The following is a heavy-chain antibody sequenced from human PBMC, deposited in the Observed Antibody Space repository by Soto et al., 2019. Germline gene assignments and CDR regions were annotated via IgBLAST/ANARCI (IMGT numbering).Heavy chain of an antibody. J-gene: IGHJ4*02. CDR1: GYTFTNSY. CDR3: VRKLAAGDF. Sequence: QVQLVQSGAAVKKPGASVKVSCKASGYTFTNSYIHWVRQAPEQGLEWMALLNPNGGSTNYAQSLQGRVTVTRDTSTSTAYMELTGLRAEDTAVYYCVRKLAAGDFWGQGTLVTVSS. CDR2: LNPNGGST. D-gene: IGHD6-13*01. V-gene: IGHV1-46*04.